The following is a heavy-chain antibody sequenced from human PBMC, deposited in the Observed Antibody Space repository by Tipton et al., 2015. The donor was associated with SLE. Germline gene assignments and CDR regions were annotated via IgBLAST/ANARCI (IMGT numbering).Heavy chain of an antibody. D-gene: IGHD5-18*01. CDR1: GYSVASGYY. CDR3: ARGGIQLWNWFDP. Sequence: TLSLTCTVSGYSVASGYYGGWVRQAPGKGLEWIGVIYHTGGAYYNPSLKSRVTISVDTSKNQFSLKMTSMTASDTAVYYCARGGIQLWNWFDPWGQGTLVTVSS. J-gene: IGHJ5*02. CDR2: IYHTGGA. V-gene: IGHV4-38-2*02.